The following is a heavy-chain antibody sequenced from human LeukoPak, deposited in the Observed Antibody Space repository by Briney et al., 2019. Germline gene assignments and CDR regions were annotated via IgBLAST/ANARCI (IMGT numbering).Heavy chain of an antibody. D-gene: IGHD2-15*01. V-gene: IGHV1-69*04. CDR1: GGTFSSYA. J-gene: IGHJ4*02. CDR2: IIPIFGIA. CDR3: ARDRSGYCSGGSCYSSTIPFDY. Sequence: ASVKVSCKASGGTFSSYAISWVRQAPGQGLEWMGRIIPIFGIANYAQKFQGRVTITADKSTRTAYMELSSLRAEDTAVYYCARDRSGYCSGGSCYSSTIPFDYWGQGTLVTVSS.